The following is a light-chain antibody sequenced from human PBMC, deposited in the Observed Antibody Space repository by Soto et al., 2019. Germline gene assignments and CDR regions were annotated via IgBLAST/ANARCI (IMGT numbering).Light chain of an antibody. CDR2: GNR. CDR3: QAYDYSLTASV. J-gene: IGLJ3*02. CDR1: SSNLGAGYD. Sequence: QSVLTQPPSVSGAPGQRVTLSCTGNSSNLGAGYDVHWYQQLPGAAPKLVIFGNRNRPSGVPERFSGSTSVTSASLAITGLQAEDEADYYCQAYDYSLTASVFGGGTKLTVL. V-gene: IGLV1-40*01.